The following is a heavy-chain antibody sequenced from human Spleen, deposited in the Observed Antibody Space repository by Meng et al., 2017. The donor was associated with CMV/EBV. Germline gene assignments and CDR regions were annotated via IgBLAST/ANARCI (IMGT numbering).Heavy chain of an antibody. V-gene: IGHV4-34*01. CDR2: LYYSGST. J-gene: IGHJ5*02. Sequence: SETLSLTCAVYGGSFSGYYWGLIRQPPGKGLEWIGSLYYSGSTYYNPSLKSRVTISVDTSKNQFSLKLSSVTAADTAVYYCARLGRLRFLEWLLINPWGQGTLVTVSS. CDR1: GGSFSGYY. D-gene: IGHD3-3*01. CDR3: ARLGRLRFLEWLLINP.